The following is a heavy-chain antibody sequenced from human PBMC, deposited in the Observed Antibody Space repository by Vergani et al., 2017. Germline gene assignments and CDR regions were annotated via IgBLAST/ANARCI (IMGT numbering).Heavy chain of an antibody. CDR2: INHSGST. D-gene: IGHD3-16*02. CDR1: GGSLSGNY. Sequence: QVQLQQWGAGLLKPSETLSLTCAVYGGSLSGNYWSWIRQSPGKGLEWIGEINHSGSTNYNPSLKSRVSISVDTSKNQVSLKMTSVTAADTAVYFCARETVVTSWDGYRFHYMDVWGKGTTVTVSS. CDR3: ARETVVTSWDGYRFHYMDV. V-gene: IGHV4-34*01. J-gene: IGHJ6*03.